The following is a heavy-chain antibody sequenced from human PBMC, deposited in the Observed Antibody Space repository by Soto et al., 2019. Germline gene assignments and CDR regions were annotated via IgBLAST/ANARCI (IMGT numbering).Heavy chain of an antibody. V-gene: IGHV3-9*01. CDR1: GFTCDNYA. J-gene: IGHJ4*02. CDR3: AKDLATQGA. D-gene: IGHD1-1*01. Sequence: SMRLPCTVSGFTCDNYAMHWVRQGPGKGLEWVSGISWNSGNIDYADSVKGRFTISRDNAKNSLYLQMNSLRADDTAFYYCAKDLATQGAWGRGTLVTVSS. CDR2: ISWNSGNI.